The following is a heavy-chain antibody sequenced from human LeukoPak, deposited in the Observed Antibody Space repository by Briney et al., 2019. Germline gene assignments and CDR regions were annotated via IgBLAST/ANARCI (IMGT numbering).Heavy chain of an antibody. CDR1: GYTFTSYG. J-gene: IGHJ5*02. Sequence: ASVKVSCKASGYTFTSYGMSWVRRAPGQGLEWIGWISGYNGTTNYEQKLQGRVTMTTDTSTSTAYMELRSLRSDDTAVYYCARHTMIVSGWFDPWGQGTLVTVSS. CDR2: ISGYNGTT. D-gene: IGHD3-22*01. V-gene: IGHV1-18*01. CDR3: ARHTMIVSGWFDP.